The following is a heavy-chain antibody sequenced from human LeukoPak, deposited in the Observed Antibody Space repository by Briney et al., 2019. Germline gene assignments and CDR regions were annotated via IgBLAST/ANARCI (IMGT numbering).Heavy chain of an antibody. Sequence: SETLSLTCAVYRGSFSGYYWSWIRQPPGKGLEWIGEINHSGSTNYNPSLKSRVTISVVTSKNQFSLKLSSVTAADTAVYYCARGGGGGWSQDFDYWGQGTLVTVSS. V-gene: IGHV4-34*01. D-gene: IGHD6-19*01. CDR3: ARGGGGGWSQDFDY. CDR2: INHSGST. J-gene: IGHJ4*02. CDR1: RGSFSGYY.